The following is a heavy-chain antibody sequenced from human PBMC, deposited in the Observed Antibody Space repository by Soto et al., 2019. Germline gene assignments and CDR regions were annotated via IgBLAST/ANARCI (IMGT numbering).Heavy chain of an antibody. CDR1: GYSFTSYG. CDR2: ISVYTGNT. V-gene: IGHV1-18*04. D-gene: IGHD1-26*01. CDR3: ARDRSTTDRCYTHHFDV. Sequence: GASVKVSCKSSGYSFTSYGVSWVRQAPGQGLEWLGWISVYTGNTKQAQKFQDRVTLTTEASTNTAYMELRNLRSDDTAVYYCARDRSTTDRCYTHHFDVWGQGTTVTVSS. J-gene: IGHJ6*02.